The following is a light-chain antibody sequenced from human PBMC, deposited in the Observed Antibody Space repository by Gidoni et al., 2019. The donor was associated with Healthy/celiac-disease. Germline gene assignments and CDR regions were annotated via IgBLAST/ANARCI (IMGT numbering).Light chain of an antibody. CDR3: QQRSNWPLT. CDR2: DAS. V-gene: IGKV3-11*01. CDR1: QSVSSY. J-gene: IGKJ4*01. Sequence: ELVSIQSPATLSLSPGERATLACRASQSVSSYLAWYQQKPGQAPRLLIYDASNMATGIPARFSGSGSGTDFTLTISSLEPEDFAVYYCQQRSNWPLTFGGGTKVEIK.